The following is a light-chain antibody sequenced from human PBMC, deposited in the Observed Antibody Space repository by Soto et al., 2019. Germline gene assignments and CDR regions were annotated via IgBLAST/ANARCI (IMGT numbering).Light chain of an antibody. CDR1: QSIKNW. CDR3: QQYNSYSPT. J-gene: IGKJ1*01. V-gene: IGKV1-5*03. Sequence: DIQMTQSPSTLSASVGDRVTITCRASQSIKNWLAWYQQKPGTAPKFLIYKASRLESGVPSRFSGSGSETEFTLTISGLQPGDFATYYCQQYNSYSPTFGQGTKVDIK. CDR2: KAS.